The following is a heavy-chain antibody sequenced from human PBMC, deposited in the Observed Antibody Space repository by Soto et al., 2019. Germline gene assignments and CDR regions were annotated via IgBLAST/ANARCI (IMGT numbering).Heavy chain of an antibody. D-gene: IGHD3-16*02. CDR2: MNPNSGNT. V-gene: IGHV1-8*01. CDR1: GYTFTSYD. CDR3: ARSIMITFGGVIATDAFDI. J-gene: IGHJ3*02. Sequence: QVQLVQSGAEVKKPGASVKVSCKASGYTFTSYDINWVRQATGQGLEWMGWMNPNSGNTGYAQKFQGRVTMTRNTSISTDYMELSSLRSEDTAVYYCARSIMITFGGVIATDAFDIWGQGTMVTVSS.